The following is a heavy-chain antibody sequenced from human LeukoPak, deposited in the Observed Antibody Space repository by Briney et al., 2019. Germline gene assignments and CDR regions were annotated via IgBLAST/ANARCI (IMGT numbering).Heavy chain of an antibody. CDR2: INHSGST. V-gene: IGHV4-34*01. Sequence: SETLSLTCAVYGGSFSGYYWSWIRQPPGEGLEWIGEINHSGSTNYNPSLKSRVTISVDTSKNQFSLKLSSVTAADTAVYYCARGDAAMDAFDIWGQGTMVTVSS. D-gene: IGHD5-18*01. J-gene: IGHJ3*02. CDR3: ARGDAAMDAFDI. CDR1: GGSFSGYY.